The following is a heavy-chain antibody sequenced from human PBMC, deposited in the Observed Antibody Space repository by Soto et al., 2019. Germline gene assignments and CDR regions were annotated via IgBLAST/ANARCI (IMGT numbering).Heavy chain of an antibody. V-gene: IGHV1-69*02. Sequence: QVQLVHSGAEVKKPGSSVKVSCKASGGTFSSYTISWVRQAPGQGLEWMGRIIPILGIANYAQKFQGRVTITADKSTSTAYMELSSLRSEDTAVYYCAREQDYGDYVDYWGQGTLVTVSS. CDR3: AREQDYGDYVDY. D-gene: IGHD4-17*01. CDR2: IIPILGIA. CDR1: GGTFSSYT. J-gene: IGHJ4*02.